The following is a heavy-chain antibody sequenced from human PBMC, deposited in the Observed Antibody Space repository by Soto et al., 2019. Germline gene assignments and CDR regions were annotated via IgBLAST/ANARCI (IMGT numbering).Heavy chain of an antibody. J-gene: IGHJ4*02. V-gene: IGHV1-3*01. CDR2: ISNAGSGNT. CDR1: GYPFPSFE. Sequence: ASVKVSCKTSGYPFPSFEVHWIRQAPGQRPEWMGGISNAGSGNTKYSQKFQDRLTITGDKRATTVYMALSSLTSEDTATYYCARESNHYQDFFQDWGQGTQVTVSS. CDR3: ARESNHYQDFFQD. D-gene: IGHD2-2*01.